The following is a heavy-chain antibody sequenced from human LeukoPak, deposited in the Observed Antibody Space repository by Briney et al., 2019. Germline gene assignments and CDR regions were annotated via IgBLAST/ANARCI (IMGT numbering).Heavy chain of an antibody. CDR1: GYTLTELS. J-gene: IGHJ4*02. D-gene: IGHD3-10*01. Sequence: ASVKVSCKVSGYTLTELSMHWVRQAPGKGLEWMGGFDPEDGETIYAQKFQGRVTMTEDTSTSTVYLELQTLTSDDTAIYYCARFQASEFRGFDHWGQGTLITVSS. CDR3: ARFQASEFRGFDH. CDR2: FDPEDGET. V-gene: IGHV1-24*01.